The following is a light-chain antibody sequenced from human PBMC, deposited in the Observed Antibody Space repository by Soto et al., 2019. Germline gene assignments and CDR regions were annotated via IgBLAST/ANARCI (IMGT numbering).Light chain of an antibody. V-gene: IGLV3-1*01. J-gene: IGLJ2*01. CDR2: QNT. CDR3: QTWDRRTVV. CDR1: KLDNKY. Sequence: SYELAQPSSVSVSPGQTARITCTGDKLDNKYACWYQQKPGQSPLLVMYQNTLRPSGIPERFSGSTSGNTVTLTITGTQTVDEADYYCQTWDRRTVVFGGGTKLTVL.